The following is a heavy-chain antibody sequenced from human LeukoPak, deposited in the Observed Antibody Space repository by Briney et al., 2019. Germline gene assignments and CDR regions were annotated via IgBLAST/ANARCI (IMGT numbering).Heavy chain of an antibody. Sequence: GGSLRLSCATSGFTFSDYHMNWIRQAPGKGLGWVSYISSSGGIIYYADSVKGRFTISRDNTKNSLYLQMNSLRAEDTAVYYCAKDGCSSTSCSLDYWGQGTLVTVSS. J-gene: IGHJ4*02. CDR2: ISSSGGII. CDR1: GFTFSDYH. CDR3: AKDGCSSTSCSLDY. D-gene: IGHD2-2*01. V-gene: IGHV3-11*01.